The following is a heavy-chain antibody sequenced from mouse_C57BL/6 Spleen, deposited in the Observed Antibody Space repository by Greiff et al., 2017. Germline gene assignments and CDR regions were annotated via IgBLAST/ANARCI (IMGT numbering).Heavy chain of an antibody. V-gene: IGHV1-62-2*01. D-gene: IGHD4-1*01. Sequence: VQLQQSGAELVKPGASVKLSCKASGYTFTEYTIHWVKQRSGQGLEWIGWFYPGSGSIKYNEKFKDKATLTADKSSSTVYLELSRLTSEDSAVYFCARHEAEDARTGDYAMDYWGQGTSVTVSS. CDR2: FYPGSGSI. CDR3: ARHEAEDARTGDYAMDY. J-gene: IGHJ4*01. CDR1: GYTFTEYT.